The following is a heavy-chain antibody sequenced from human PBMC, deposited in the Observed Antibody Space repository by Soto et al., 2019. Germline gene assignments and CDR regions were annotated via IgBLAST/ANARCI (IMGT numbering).Heavy chain of an antibody. J-gene: IGHJ4*02. Sequence: PGGSLRLSCAASGFTFSSYWMHWVRQAPGKGLVWVSRINSDGSSTSYADSVKGRFTISRDNAKNTLYLQMNSLRAEDTAVYYCASMGFTIFGVVYDYWGQGTLVTVSS. D-gene: IGHD3-3*01. V-gene: IGHV3-74*01. CDR3: ASMGFTIFGVVYDY. CDR1: GFTFSSYW. CDR2: INSDGSST.